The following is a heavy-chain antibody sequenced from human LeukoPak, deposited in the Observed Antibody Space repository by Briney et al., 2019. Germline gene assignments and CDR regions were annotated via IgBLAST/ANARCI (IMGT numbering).Heavy chain of an antibody. D-gene: IGHD6-6*01. CDR3: ARDQRVTGRPDIDY. V-gene: IGHV3-74*03. CDR1: GFTFRNHW. J-gene: IGHJ4*02. Sequence: GGSLRLPCAASGFTFRNHWMHWVRQTPGKGLVWVSRISSDGSSTTYADSAKGRFTISRDNAKNTLYLQMNNLRAEDTAMYYCARDQRVTGRPDIDYWGQGTLVIVSS. CDR2: ISSDGSST.